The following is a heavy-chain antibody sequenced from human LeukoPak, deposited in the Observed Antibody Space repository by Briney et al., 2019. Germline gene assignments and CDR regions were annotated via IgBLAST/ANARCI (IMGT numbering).Heavy chain of an antibody. CDR1: GGSISTYY. CDR2: ISISEST. J-gene: IGHJ3*02. D-gene: IGHD3-10*01. Sequence: PSGTLSLTCAVSGGSISTYYWNWIRQPAGKGLEWLGRISISESTNYSPSLKSRVTMSVETSKNHFSLKLSSVSAADTAVYYCARKLGASWAFDIWGQGTMVTVSS. CDR3: ARKLGASWAFDI. V-gene: IGHV4-4*07.